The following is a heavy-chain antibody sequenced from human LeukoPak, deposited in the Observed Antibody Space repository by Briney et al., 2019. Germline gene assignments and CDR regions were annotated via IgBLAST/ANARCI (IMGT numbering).Heavy chain of an antibody. Sequence: GGSLRLSCAASGFSFRNYTMTWVRQAPGKGLEWVSLISSSSVYISYEDSVKGRFTISRDNSKNTLYLQMNSLRAQDTAVYYCAKDIKGYTSGVNAFDIWGQGTMVTVSS. CDR2: ISSSSVYI. CDR1: GFSFRNYT. V-gene: IGHV3-21*01. J-gene: IGHJ3*02. CDR3: AKDIKGYTSGVNAFDI. D-gene: IGHD3-10*01.